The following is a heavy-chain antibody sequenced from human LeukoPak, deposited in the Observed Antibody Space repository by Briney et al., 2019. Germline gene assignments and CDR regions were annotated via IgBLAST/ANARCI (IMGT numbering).Heavy chain of an antibody. V-gene: IGHV4-59*08. D-gene: IGHD4-17*01. Sequence: SETLSLTCTVSGGSISSYYWSWIRQPPGKGLEWIGYIYYSGSTNYNPSLKSRVTISVDTSKNQFSLKLSFVTAADTAVYYYARLTVTTVAAFDIWGQGTMVTVSS. J-gene: IGHJ3*02. CDR1: GGSISSYY. CDR2: IYYSGST. CDR3: ARLTVTTVAAFDI.